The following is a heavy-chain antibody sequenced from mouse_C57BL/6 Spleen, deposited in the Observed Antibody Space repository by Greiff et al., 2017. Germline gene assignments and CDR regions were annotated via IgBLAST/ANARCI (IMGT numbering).Heavy chain of an antibody. CDR3: ARRYSNYYYFDY. CDR2: IDPSDSYT. Sequence: QVQLQQPGAELVKPGASVKLSCKASGYTFTSYWMQWVKQRPGQGLEWIGEIDPSDSYTNYTQKFKGKATLTVDTSSSTAYMQLSSLTSEDSAVEYCARRYSNYYYFDYWGKGTTLTVSS. CDR1: GYTFTSYW. V-gene: IGHV1-50*01. D-gene: IGHD2-5*01. J-gene: IGHJ2*01.